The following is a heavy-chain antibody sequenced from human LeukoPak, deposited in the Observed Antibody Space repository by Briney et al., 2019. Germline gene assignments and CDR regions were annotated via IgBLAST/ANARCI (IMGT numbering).Heavy chain of an antibody. D-gene: IGHD1-26*01. CDR3: ARDLSGSYYIDY. Sequence: GGSLRLSCAASGFTFSSYGMHWVRQAPGKGLEWVAVIWYDGSNKYYADSVKGRFTISRDNAKNSLYLQMNSLRAEDTAVYYCARDLSGSYYIDYWGQGTLVTVSS. V-gene: IGHV3-33*01. CDR1: GFTFSSYG. J-gene: IGHJ4*02. CDR2: IWYDGSNK.